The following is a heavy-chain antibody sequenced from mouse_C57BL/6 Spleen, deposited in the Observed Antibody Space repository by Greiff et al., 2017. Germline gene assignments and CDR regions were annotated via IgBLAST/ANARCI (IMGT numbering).Heavy chain of an antibody. Sequence: EVKLVESGGGLVKPGGSLKLSCAASGFTFSDYGMHWVRQAPEKGLEWVAYISSGSSTIYYADTVKGRFTIAGDNAKNTLFLQMTSLRSEDTAMYYCARNPYFDYWGQGTTLTVSS. V-gene: IGHV5-17*01. CDR2: ISSGSSTI. CDR3: ARNPYFDY. CDR1: GFTFSDYG. J-gene: IGHJ2*01.